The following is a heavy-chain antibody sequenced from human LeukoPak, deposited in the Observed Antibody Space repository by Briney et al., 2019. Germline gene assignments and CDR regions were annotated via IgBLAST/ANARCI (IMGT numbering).Heavy chain of an antibody. J-gene: IGHJ5*02. CDR1: GGSISSYY. CDR3: ARDRNPITSNWFDP. Sequence: PSETLSLTCTVSGGSISSYYWSWIRQPPGKGLEWIGYIYYSGSTNYNPSLKSRVTISVDTSKNQFSLKLSSVTAADTAVYYCARDRNPITSNWFDPWGQGTLVTVSS. D-gene: IGHD1-14*01. V-gene: IGHV4-59*01. CDR2: IYYSGST.